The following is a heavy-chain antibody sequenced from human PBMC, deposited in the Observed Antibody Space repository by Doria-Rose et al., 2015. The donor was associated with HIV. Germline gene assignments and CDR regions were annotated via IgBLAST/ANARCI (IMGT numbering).Heavy chain of an antibody. CDR1: GFTVSQTY. D-gene: IGHD6-19*01. CDR2: IFFDGTT. Sequence: GSLRLSCAASGFTVSQTYMTWVRQSPGKGLEWVSVIFFDGTTYYADSVKGRFTISRHISNNMLYLQMSSLRAEDTAVYYCARGSLLGWYSAFDFWGQGTLDTVSS. V-gene: IGHV3-53*04. CDR3: ARGSLLGWYSAFDF. J-gene: IGHJ4*02.